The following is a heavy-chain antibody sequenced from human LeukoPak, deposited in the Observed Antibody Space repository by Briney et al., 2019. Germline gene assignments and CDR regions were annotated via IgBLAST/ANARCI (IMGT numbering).Heavy chain of an antibody. J-gene: IGHJ4*02. D-gene: IGHD2-15*01. V-gene: IGHV3-33*05. Sequence: GGSLRLSCAASGFTFSSFGMHWVRQAPGRGLEWVALILYDEKYYANSVKGRFTISRDNSKNTLYLQMDSLRAEDTAVYYCARYCSGGCYSGVDYWGQGTLVTVPS. CDR3: ARYCSGGCYSGVDY. CDR2: ILYDEK. CDR1: GFTFSSFG.